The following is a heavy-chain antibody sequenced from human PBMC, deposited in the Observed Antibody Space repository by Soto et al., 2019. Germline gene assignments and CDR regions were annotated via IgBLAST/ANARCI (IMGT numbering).Heavy chain of an antibody. CDR3: ARHGSADYYDSSGYYYTFDY. V-gene: IGHV4-39*01. J-gene: IGHJ4*02. CDR2: IYYSGST. D-gene: IGHD3-22*01. CDR1: GGCISSSSYY. Sequence: SETLSLTCTVSGGCISSSSYYWGWLRQPPGKGLEWIGSIYYSGSTYYNPSLKSRVTISVDTSKNQFSLKLSSVTAADTAVYYCARHGSADYYDSSGYYYTFDYWGQGTLVTVSS.